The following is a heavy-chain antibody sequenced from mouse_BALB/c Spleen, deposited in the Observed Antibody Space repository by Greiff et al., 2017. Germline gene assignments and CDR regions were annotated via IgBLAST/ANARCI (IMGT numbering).Heavy chain of an antibody. D-gene: IGHD2-3*01. CDR1: GYSFTSYW. CDR2: IFPGNSDT. J-gene: IGHJ1*01. V-gene: IGHV1-5*01. CDR3: TRGLLLRYFDV. Sequence: EVQLQQSGTVLARPGASVKMSCKASGYSFTSYWMHWVKQRPGQGLEWIGAIFPGNSDTSYNQKFKGKAKLTAVTSASTAYMELSSLTNEDSAVYYCTRGLLLRYFDVWGAGTTVTVSS.